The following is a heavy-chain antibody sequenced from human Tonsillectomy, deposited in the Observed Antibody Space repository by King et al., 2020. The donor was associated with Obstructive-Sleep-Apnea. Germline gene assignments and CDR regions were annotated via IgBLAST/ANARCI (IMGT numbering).Heavy chain of an antibody. CDR2: IYYSGST. D-gene: IGHD4-23*01. CDR3: ARNPIFYGGNQYYFDY. CDR1: GGSISSYY. J-gene: IGHJ4*02. Sequence: VQLQESGPGLVKPSETLSLTCTVSGGSISSYYWSWIRQPPGKGLEWIGYIYYSGSTNYNPSLKSRFTISLDTSKNPFSLKLSSVTAADTAVYYCARNPIFYGGNQYYFDYWGQGTLVTVSS. V-gene: IGHV4-59*01.